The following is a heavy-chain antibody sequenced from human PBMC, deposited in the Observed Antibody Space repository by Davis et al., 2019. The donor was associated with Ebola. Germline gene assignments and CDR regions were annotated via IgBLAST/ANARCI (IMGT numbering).Heavy chain of an antibody. CDR2: IYYSGST. Sequence: SETLSLTCTVSGGSISSGGYYWSWIRQPPGKGLEWIGYIYYSGSTYYNPSLKSRVTISVDTSKNQFSLKLSSVTAADTAVYYCAREVQYYYDSSGYYTPYYFDYWGQGTLVTVSS. CDR3: AREVQYYYDSSGYYTPYYFDY. CDR1: GGSISSGGYY. D-gene: IGHD3-22*01. J-gene: IGHJ4*02. V-gene: IGHV4-30-4*01.